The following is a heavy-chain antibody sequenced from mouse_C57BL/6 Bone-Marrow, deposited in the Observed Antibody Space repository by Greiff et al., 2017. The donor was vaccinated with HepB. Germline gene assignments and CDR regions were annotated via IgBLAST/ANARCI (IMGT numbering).Heavy chain of an antibody. J-gene: IGHJ4*01. V-gene: IGHV3-6*01. CDR1: GYSITSGYY. Sequence: EVKLQESGPGLVKPSQSLSLTCSVTGYSITSGYYWNWIRQFPGNKLEWMGYISYDGSNNYNPSLKNRISITRDTSKNQFFLKLNSVTTEDTATYYCARSYCSNYMDYWGQGTSVTVSS. D-gene: IGHD2-5*01. CDR2: ISYDGSN. CDR3: ARSYCSNYMDY.